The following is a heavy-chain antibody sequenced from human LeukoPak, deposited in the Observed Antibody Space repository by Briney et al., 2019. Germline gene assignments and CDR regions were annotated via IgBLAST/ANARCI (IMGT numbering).Heavy chain of an antibody. D-gene: IGHD3-10*01. CDR1: GYTFTSYA. J-gene: IGHJ6*03. Sequence: ASVKVSCKASGYTFTSYAMNWVRQAPGQGLEWMGIINPSGGSTSYAQKFQGRVTMTRDMSTSTVYMELSSLRSEDTAVYYCARMLWFGELFYNSGSYMDVWGKGTTVTVSS. CDR2: INPSGGST. V-gene: IGHV1-46*01. CDR3: ARMLWFGELFYNSGSYMDV.